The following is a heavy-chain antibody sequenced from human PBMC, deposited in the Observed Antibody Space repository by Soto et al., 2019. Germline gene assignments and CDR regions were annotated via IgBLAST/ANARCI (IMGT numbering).Heavy chain of an antibody. D-gene: IGHD7-27*01. CDR1: GYTFTGYY. CDR3: ARVRGVGILSAFDI. V-gene: IGHV1-2*04. Sequence: ASVKVSCKASGYTFTGYYMHWVRQAPGQGLEWMGWINPNSGGTNYAQKFQGWVTMTRDTSISTAYMELSRLRSDDTAVYYCARVRGVGILSAFDIWGQGTMVTVSS. CDR2: INPNSGGT. J-gene: IGHJ3*02.